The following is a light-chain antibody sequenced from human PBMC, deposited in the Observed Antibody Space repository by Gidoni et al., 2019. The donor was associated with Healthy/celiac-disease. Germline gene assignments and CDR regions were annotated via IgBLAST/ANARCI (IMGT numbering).Light chain of an antibody. CDR3: QQYNNWWT. Sequence: EIVMTQSPATLSVSPGERATLSCRAIQCVSSNLAWYQQKPGQAPRLLIYGASTRATGIPARFSGSGSGTEFTLTISSLQSEDFAVYYCQQYNNWWTFGQGTKVEIK. V-gene: IGKV3-15*01. CDR1: QCVSSN. CDR2: GAS. J-gene: IGKJ1*01.